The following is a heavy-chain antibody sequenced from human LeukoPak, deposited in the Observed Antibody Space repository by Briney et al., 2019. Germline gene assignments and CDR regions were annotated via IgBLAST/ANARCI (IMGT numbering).Heavy chain of an antibody. CDR1: GYTFTGYY. Sequence: GASVKVSCKASGYTFTGYYLHWVRQAPGQGHEWMGWINPNSGGTGYAQKFQGRVTMTRDTSISTAYMELSRLRSDDTAVYYCARDLSTNSDFDYWGQGTLVTVSS. D-gene: IGHD1/OR15-1a*01. V-gene: IGHV1-2*02. CDR3: ARDLSTNSDFDY. J-gene: IGHJ4*02. CDR2: INPNSGGT.